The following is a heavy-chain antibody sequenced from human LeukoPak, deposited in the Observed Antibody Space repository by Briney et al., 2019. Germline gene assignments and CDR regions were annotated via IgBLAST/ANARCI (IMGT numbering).Heavy chain of an antibody. CDR3: ARDQGIYNHRIIDS. Sequence: ASVKVSCKASGYTFTDYAISWVRQAPGQGLEWMGWISAYNGDTNYAQKLQGRVTMTTDTSTSTASMELRSLRSDDTAVYYCARDQGIYNHRIIDSWGQGTLVTVSS. J-gene: IGHJ4*02. CDR2: ISAYNGDT. CDR1: GYTFTDYA. D-gene: IGHD5-12*01. V-gene: IGHV1-18*01.